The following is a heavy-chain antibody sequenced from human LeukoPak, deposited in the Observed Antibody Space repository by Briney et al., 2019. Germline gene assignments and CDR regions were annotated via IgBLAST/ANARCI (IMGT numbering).Heavy chain of an antibody. CDR3: ATIGDRRTGELYRIDY. CDR1: GFTFSNYA. D-gene: IGHD7-27*01. V-gene: IGHV3-30-3*01. J-gene: IGHJ4*02. CDR2: VSYDGSNK. Sequence: PVRSLRLSCAASGFTFSNYAMHWVRQAPGKGLEWVAVVSYDGSNKYYADSVKGRFTISRDNSKNTLYLQMNSLRAEDAAIYYCATIGDRRTGELYRIDYWGQGTLVTVSS.